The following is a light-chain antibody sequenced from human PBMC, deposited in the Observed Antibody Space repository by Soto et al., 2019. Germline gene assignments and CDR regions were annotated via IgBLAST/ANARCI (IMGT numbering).Light chain of an antibody. Sequence: QTVVTQEPSFSVSPGGTVTLTCGLTSGSVSTTYYPSCYQQTPGQAPRTLIYSTNIRSSGVPDRFSGSILENKAALTITGAQADDESDYHCLLYMGGGLVVFGGGTKVTVL. CDR1: SGSVSTTYY. CDR3: LLYMGGGLVV. V-gene: IGLV8-61*01. CDR2: STN. J-gene: IGLJ2*01.